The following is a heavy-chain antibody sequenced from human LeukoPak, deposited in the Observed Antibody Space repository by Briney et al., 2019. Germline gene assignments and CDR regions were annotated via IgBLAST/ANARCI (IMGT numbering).Heavy chain of an antibody. CDR2: IYTSGST. Sequence: SETLSLTCSVSGGSISSGSYYWSWIRQPAGKGLEWIGRIYTSGSTNYNPSLKSRVTISVDTSKNQSSLKLSSVTAADTAVYYCAGDTWFGAGRTFDYWGQGTLVTVSS. J-gene: IGHJ4*02. CDR3: AGDTWFGAGRTFDY. CDR1: GGSISSGSYY. D-gene: IGHD3-10*01. V-gene: IGHV4-61*02.